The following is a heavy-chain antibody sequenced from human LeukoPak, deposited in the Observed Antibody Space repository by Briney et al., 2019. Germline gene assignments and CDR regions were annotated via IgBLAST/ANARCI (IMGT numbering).Heavy chain of an antibody. Sequence: SETLSLTCTVSGSSISSYYWSWIRQPAGKGLEWIGSIYYSGSTYYNPSLKSRVTISVDTSKNQFSLKLSSVTAADTAVYYCARQTRIVDFDYWGQGTLVTVSS. CDR2: IYYSGST. V-gene: IGHV4-59*08. J-gene: IGHJ4*02. D-gene: IGHD3-22*01. CDR3: ARQTRIVDFDY. CDR1: GSSISSYY.